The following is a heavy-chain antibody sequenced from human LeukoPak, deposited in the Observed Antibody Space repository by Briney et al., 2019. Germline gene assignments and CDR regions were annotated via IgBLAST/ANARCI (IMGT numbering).Heavy chain of an antibody. CDR3: ARESDYYFDY. D-gene: IGHD2-21*01. CDR1: GGTFSSYA. V-gene: IGHV1-69*01. Sequence: SVKVSCKASGGTFSSYAISWVRQAPGQGLEWMGGIIPIFGTANYAQKFQGRVTITADESTSTAYMELNSQRAEDTAVYYCARESDYYFDYWGQGTLVTVSS. J-gene: IGHJ4*02. CDR2: IIPIFGTA.